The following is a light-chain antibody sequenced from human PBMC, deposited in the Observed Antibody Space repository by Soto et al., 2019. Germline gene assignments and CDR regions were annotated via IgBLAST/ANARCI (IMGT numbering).Light chain of an antibody. CDR2: DVS. V-gene: IGKV1-33*01. CDR1: RDISNY. CDR3: QQYLSLPPLT. Sequence: DIQMTQSPSSLSATIGDRVTISCQASRDISNYINWYQQKPGRAPKLLIYDVSNLETGVPSRFSGSGSGTDFTFTISSPQPEDIATYYCQQYLSLPPLTFGGGTRVEIK. J-gene: IGKJ4*01.